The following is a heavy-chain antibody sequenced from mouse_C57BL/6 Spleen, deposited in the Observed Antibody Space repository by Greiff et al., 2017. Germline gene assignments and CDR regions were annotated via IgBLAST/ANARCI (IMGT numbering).Heavy chain of an antibody. V-gene: IGHV1-64*01. D-gene: IGHD2-1*01. J-gene: IGHJ2*01. CDR2: IHPNSGST. CDR3: ARSPYGNYVDY. Sequence: QVQLQQSGAELVKPGASVKLSCKASGYTFTSYWMHWVKQRPGQGLEWIGMIHPNSGSTNYNEKFKSKATLTVDKSSSTAYMQLSSLTSEDSAVYYCARSPYGNYVDYWGQGTTLTVSS. CDR1: GYTFTSYW.